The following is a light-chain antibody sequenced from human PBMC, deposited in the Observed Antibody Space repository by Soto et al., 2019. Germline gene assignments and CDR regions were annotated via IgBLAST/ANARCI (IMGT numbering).Light chain of an antibody. CDR2: EVS. CDR3: ASYTSSPTLV. J-gene: IGLJ1*01. CDR1: SSDVGGHNY. Sequence: AVTQPASVSGSPGQSITFSCTGTSSDVGGHNYVSWYQQHPGKAPKLIIYEVSKRPSGVSNRLSGSKSGNSASLSISGLQAEDEADYYCASYTSSPTLVFGTGTKATVL. V-gene: IGLV2-14*01.